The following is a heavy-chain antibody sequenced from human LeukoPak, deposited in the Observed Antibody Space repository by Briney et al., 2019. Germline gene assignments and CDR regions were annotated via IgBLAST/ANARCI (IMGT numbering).Heavy chain of an antibody. Sequence: SVKVSCKASGGTFSSYAIGWVRQAPGQGLEWMGGIIPIFGTANYAQKFQGRVTITTDESTSTAYMELSSLRSEDTAVYYCARGRGVVVPAAIPSRSAEYFQHWGQGTLVTVSS. V-gene: IGHV1-69*05. CDR2: IIPIFGTA. CDR3: ARGRGVVVPAAIPSRSAEYFQH. J-gene: IGHJ1*01. CDR1: GGTFSSYA. D-gene: IGHD2-2*02.